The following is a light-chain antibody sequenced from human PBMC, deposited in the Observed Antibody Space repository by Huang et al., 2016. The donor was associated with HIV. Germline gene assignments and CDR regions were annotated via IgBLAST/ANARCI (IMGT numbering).Light chain of an antibody. CDR1: QDIRSY. J-gene: IGKJ2*01. Sequence: IQMTQSPASLSAYVGDRVTISCQAQQDIRSYLNWYQQKPGKAPRLLIYGSSNLQGGVPSRFSGNGSGTYFTITISNLHSEDSATYYCQQYDSLYTFGQGTRLEIK. CDR2: GSS. V-gene: IGKV1-33*01. CDR3: QQYDSLYT.